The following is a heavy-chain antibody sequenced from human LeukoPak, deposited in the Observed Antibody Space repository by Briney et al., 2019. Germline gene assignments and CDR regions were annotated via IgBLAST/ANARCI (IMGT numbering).Heavy chain of an antibody. CDR2: IRYDGSNK. V-gene: IGHV3-30*02. J-gene: IGHJ6*03. D-gene: IGHD3-22*01. CDR1: GFTFSSYG. CDR3: AKHIGGYSGYYYYMDV. Sequence: QPGGSLRLSCAASGFTFSSYGMHWVRQAPGKGLEWVAFIRYDGSNKYYADSVKGRFTISRDNSNNTLYLQMNSLRAEGTAVYYCAKHIGGYSGYYYYMDVWGKGTTVTVSS.